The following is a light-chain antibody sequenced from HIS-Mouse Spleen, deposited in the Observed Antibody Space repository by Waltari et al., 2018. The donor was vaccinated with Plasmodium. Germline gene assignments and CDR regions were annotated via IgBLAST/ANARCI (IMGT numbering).Light chain of an antibody. CDR2: GAS. J-gene: IGKJ3*01. V-gene: IGKV3-15*01. CDR1: QSVSSN. Sequence: EIVMTQSPATLSVSPGERATLSCRASQSVSSNLAWYQQKHGQAPRLLIYGASTRATGITARCSGSGSGTEFTLTISSLQSEDFVVYYCQQYNNWSFTFGPGTKVDIK. CDR3: QQYNNWSFT.